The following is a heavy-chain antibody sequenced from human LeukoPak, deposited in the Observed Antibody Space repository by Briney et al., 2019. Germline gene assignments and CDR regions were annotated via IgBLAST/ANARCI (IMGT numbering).Heavy chain of an antibody. Sequence: PWETLSLTCTVSGASISSYYWSWIRQPPGKGLEWIGFSAHSGSTSYNPSLKSRVTISVDRSMNHFPLMLTSVTAADTAVEYCARYYADINGYYYYYDYWGQGTMVTVSS. J-gene: IGHJ4*02. V-gene: IGHV4-59*01. D-gene: IGHD3-22*01. CDR3: ARYYADINGYYYYYDY. CDR1: GASISSYY. CDR2: SAHSGST.